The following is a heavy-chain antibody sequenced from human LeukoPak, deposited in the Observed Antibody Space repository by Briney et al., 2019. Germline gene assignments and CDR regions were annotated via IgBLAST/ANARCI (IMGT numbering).Heavy chain of an antibody. CDR1: GFTFSSSA. CDR3: ARDNRVVVITTRSGYWYFDL. J-gene: IGHJ2*01. D-gene: IGHD3-22*01. Sequence: TGGSLRLSCAASGFTFSSSAMSWVRQAPGKGLEWVANINKDGGEKYYVDSVKGRFTISRDNSKNTLYLQMNSLRAEDTAVYYCARDNRVVVITTRSGYWYFDLWGRGTLVTVSS. V-gene: IGHV3-7*03. CDR2: INKDGGEK.